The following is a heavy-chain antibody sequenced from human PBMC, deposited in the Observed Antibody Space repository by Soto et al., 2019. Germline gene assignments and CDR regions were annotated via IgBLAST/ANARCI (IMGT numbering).Heavy chain of an antibody. V-gene: IGHV3-30*18. CDR2: ISYDGSNK. Sequence: QVQLVESGGGVVQPGRSLRLSCAASGFTFSSYGMHWVRQAPGKGLEWVAVISYDGSNKYYADSVKGRFTISRDNSKKTLYLQMNSLKAEDTAVYYCAKGSYCTNGVCYPRFDPWGQGTLVTVSS. J-gene: IGHJ5*02. CDR3: AKGSYCTNGVCYPRFDP. CDR1: GFTFSSYG. D-gene: IGHD2-8*01.